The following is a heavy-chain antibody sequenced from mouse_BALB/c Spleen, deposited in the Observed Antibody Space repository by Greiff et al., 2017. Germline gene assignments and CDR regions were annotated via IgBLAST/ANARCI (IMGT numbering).Heavy chain of an antibody. CDR1: GFTFSDYG. Sequence: DVHLVESGGGLVQPGGSRKLSCAASGFTFSDYGMAWVRQAPGKGPEWVAFISNLAYSIYYADTVTGRFTISRENAKNTLYLEMSSLRSEDTAMYYCAREGTGSSPPFDYWGQGTTLTVSS. D-gene: IGHD1-1*01. V-gene: IGHV5-15*02. J-gene: IGHJ2*01. CDR2: ISNLAYSI. CDR3: AREGTGSSPPFDY.